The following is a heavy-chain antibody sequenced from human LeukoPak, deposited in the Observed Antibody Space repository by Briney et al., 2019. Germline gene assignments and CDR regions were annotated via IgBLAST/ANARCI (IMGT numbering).Heavy chain of an antibody. V-gene: IGHV3-7*01. J-gene: IGHJ3*02. D-gene: IGHD1-1*01. Sequence: GGSLRLSCAASGFTFSSYWMSWVRQAPGKGLEWVANIKQDGSEKYYVDSVKGRFIISRDNAKNSLYLQMNSLRAEDTAVYYCARSPRYNWNDVSAFDIWGQGTMVTVSS. CDR2: IKQDGSEK. CDR3: ARSPRYNWNDVSAFDI. CDR1: GFTFSSYW.